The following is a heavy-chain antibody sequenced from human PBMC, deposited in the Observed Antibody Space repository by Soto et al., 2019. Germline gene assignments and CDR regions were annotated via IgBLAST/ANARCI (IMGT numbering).Heavy chain of an antibody. CDR3: ARVPWWELLFGWFDP. J-gene: IGHJ5*02. Sequence: SETLSLTXAVYGGSFSGYYWSWIRQPPGKGLEWIGEINHSGSTNYNPSLKSRVTISVDTSKNQFSLKLSSVTAADTAVYYCARVPWWELLFGWFDPWGQGTLVTVSS. CDR1: GGSFSGYY. D-gene: IGHD1-26*01. V-gene: IGHV4-34*01. CDR2: INHSGST.